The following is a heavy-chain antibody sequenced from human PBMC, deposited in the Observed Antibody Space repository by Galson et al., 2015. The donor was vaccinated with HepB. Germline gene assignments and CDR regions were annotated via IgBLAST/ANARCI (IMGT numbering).Heavy chain of an antibody. J-gene: IGHJ3*01. V-gene: IGHV7-4-1*02. CDR2: VNTNTGKP. D-gene: IGHD6-19*01. Sequence: SVKVSCKASGYTFTTYAMNWVRQAPGQGLEWMGWVNTNTGKPTYVQDFTGRFAFSLDTSVSTAYLQISGLKTDDTAFYYCARGQTSGWSGAFDVWGQGTLVTVSS. CDR1: GYTFTTYA. CDR3: ARGQTSGWSGAFDV.